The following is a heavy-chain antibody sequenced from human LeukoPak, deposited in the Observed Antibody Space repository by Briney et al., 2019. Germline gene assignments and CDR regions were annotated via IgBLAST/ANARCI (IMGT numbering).Heavy chain of an antibody. CDR3: SRYNYFDF. CDR2: IYSGGTT. J-gene: IGHJ4*02. V-gene: IGHV3-53*01. CDR1: GFTVSSTY. Sequence: PGGSLRLSCAASGFTVSSTYMSWVCQAPGKGLEWVSVIYSGGTTYYADSVKGRFTLSRDDSKNTLYLQMNGLRAEDTAMYYCSRYNYFDFWGQGTLVTVSS.